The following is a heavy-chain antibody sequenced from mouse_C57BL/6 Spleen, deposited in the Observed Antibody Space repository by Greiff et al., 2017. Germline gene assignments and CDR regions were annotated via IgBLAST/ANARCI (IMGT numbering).Heavy chain of an antibody. CDR2: INPNYGTT. D-gene: IGHD2-4*01. V-gene: IGHV1-39*01. CDR1: GYSFTDYN. CDR3: ASGECYDYEGAWFAY. J-gene: IGHJ3*01. Sequence: EVQLKQSGPELVKPGASVKISCKASGYSFTDYNMNWVKQSHGKSLEWIGVINPNYGTTSYNQKFKGKATLTVDQSSSTAYMQLNSLTSEDSAVYYCASGECYDYEGAWFAYWGQGTLVTVSA.